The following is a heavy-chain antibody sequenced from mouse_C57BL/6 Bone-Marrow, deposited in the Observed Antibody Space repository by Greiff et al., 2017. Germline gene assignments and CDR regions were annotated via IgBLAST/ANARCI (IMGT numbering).Heavy chain of an antibody. CDR3: ARPRDYDLYAMDY. Sequence: EVQLQQSGGGLVQPGGSLKLSCAASGIDFSRYWMSWVRRAPGKGLEWIGEINPDSSTINYAPSLKDKFIISRDNAKNTLYLQMSKVRYEDTALYYCARPRDYDLYAMDYWGQGTSVTVSS. CDR1: GIDFSRYW. D-gene: IGHD2-4*01. V-gene: IGHV4-1*01. CDR2: INPDSSTI. J-gene: IGHJ4*01.